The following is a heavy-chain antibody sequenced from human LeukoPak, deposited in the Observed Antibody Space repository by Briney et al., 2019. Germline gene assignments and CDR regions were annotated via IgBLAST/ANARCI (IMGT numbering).Heavy chain of an antibody. D-gene: IGHD6-19*01. CDR2: LSFSGNYI. Sequence: KPGGSLRLSCVASGFSFSSYSMNWVRQAPGKGLEWVSSLSFSGNYIYYADSVRGRITLSRDNAKISLFLQMNSLRAEDTALYYCAKEDGALGAVAGNFDYWGQGTLVTVSS. V-gene: IGHV3-21*04. J-gene: IGHJ4*02. CDR1: GFSFSSYS. CDR3: AKEDGALGAVAGNFDY.